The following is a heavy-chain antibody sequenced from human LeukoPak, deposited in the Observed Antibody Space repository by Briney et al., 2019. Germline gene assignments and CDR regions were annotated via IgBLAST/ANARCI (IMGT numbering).Heavy chain of an antibody. Sequence: ASVKVSCKASGYTFTGYYMHWVRQAPGQGLEWMGWINPNSGGTNYAQKFQGRVTMTRDTSISTAYMELSRLRSDDTAVYYCARGTPSIAARPSLPAVYWGQGTLVTVSS. V-gene: IGHV1-2*02. CDR3: ARGTPSIAARPSLPAVY. D-gene: IGHD6-6*01. J-gene: IGHJ4*02. CDR2: INPNSGGT. CDR1: GYTFTGYY.